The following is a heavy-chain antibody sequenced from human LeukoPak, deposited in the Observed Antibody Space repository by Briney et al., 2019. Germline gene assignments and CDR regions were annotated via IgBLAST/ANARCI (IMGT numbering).Heavy chain of an antibody. CDR3: ASEGGGIQLWFDY. CDR1: GGSFSGYY. J-gene: IGHJ4*02. V-gene: IGHV4-34*01. Sequence: SETLSLTCAVYGGSFSGYYWSWIRQPPGKGLEWIGEINHSGSTNYDPSLKSRVTISVDTSKNQFSLKLSSVTAADTAVYYCASEGGGIQLWFDYWGQGSLVTVSS. CDR2: INHSGST. D-gene: IGHD5-18*01.